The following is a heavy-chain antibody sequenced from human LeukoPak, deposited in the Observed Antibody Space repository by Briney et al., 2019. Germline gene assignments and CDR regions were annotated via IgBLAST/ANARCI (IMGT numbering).Heavy chain of an antibody. Sequence: GSSVKVSCKASGGTFISYAISWVRQAPGQGREWMGRIIPIFGTANYAQKFQGRVTITTDESTSTAYMELSSLRSEDTAVYYCARVDTAMVIDYWGQGTLVTVSS. J-gene: IGHJ4*02. CDR3: ARVDTAMVIDY. V-gene: IGHV1-69*05. CDR2: IIPIFGTA. CDR1: GGTFISYA. D-gene: IGHD5-18*01.